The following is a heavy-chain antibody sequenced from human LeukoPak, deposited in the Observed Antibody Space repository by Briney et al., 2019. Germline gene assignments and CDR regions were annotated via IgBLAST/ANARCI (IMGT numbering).Heavy chain of an antibody. D-gene: IGHD6-13*01. J-gene: IGHJ4*02. V-gene: IGHV3-21*01. Sequence: PGGSLRLSCAASGFTFSRNAMNWVRQAPGKGLEWVSFISSSSNYMSYADSVKGRFTISRDNAKNSLYLQMNSLRAEDAAVYYCARPLDSSNNYFDYWGQGTLVTVSA. CDR3: ARPLDSSNNYFDY. CDR2: ISSSSNYM. CDR1: GFTFSRNA.